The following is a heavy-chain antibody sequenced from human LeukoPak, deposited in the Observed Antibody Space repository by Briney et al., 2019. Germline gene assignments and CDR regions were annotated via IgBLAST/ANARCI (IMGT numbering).Heavy chain of an antibody. CDR2: IYYSGST. Sequence: SETLSLTCTVSVGSISSSSYYWRWLRQPPGTGLEWLGSIYYSGSTYCNPSLKSRVTISVDTSKNQFSLKLSSVTAADTAVYYCAKVGELFPYYYYMDVWGKGTTVTVSS. J-gene: IGHJ6*03. CDR3: AKVGELFPYYYYMDV. V-gene: IGHV4-39*01. CDR1: VGSISSSSYY. D-gene: IGHD3-10*01.